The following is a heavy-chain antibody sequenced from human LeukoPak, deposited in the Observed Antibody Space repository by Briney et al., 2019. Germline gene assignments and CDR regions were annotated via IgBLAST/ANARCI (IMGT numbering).Heavy chain of an antibody. Sequence: SVKVSCKASGGTFSSYAISWVRQAPGQGLEWMGGIIPILGTANYAQKFQGRVTITADESTSTAYMELSSLRSEDTAVYYCARSLHYYDSSGYFPHNHFDYWGQGTLVTVSS. V-gene: IGHV1-69*13. CDR1: GGTFSSYA. CDR3: ARSLHYYDSSGYFPHNHFDY. D-gene: IGHD3-22*01. J-gene: IGHJ4*02. CDR2: IIPILGTA.